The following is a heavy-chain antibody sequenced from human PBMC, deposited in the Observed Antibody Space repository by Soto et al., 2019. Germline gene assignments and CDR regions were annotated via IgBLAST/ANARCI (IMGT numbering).Heavy chain of an antibody. V-gene: IGHV4-59*01. CDR2: IYYTGGT. Sequence: SETLSLTCTVSGGSMSSSYYWTWIRQSPGKGLEWIGYIYYTGGTNYNPSLQGRVTISLDTSKNRFSLKLSSVTAADTAVYYCARHYGDTLDYPRQRTLVIGSS. D-gene: IGHD4-17*01. CDR3: ARHYGDTLDY. J-gene: IGHJ4*02. CDR1: GGSMSSSYY.